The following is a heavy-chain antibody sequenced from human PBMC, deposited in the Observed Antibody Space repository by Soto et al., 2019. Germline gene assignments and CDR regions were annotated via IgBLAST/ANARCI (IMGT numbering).Heavy chain of an antibody. Sequence: SETLSLTCTVSGGSISSGDYYWSWIRQPPGKGLEWIGYIYYSGSTYYNPSLKSRVTISVDTSKNQFSLKLSSVTAADTAVYYCARVVYGYSYGARLLYYYYGMDVWGQGTTVTVSS. CDR3: ARVVYGYSYGARLLYYYYGMDV. V-gene: IGHV4-30-4*01. D-gene: IGHD5-18*01. J-gene: IGHJ6*02. CDR1: GGSISSGDYY. CDR2: IYYSGST.